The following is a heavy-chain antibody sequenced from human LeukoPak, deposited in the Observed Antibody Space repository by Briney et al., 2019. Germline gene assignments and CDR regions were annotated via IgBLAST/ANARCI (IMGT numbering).Heavy chain of an antibody. CDR2: MNPNSGNT. Sequence: VASVKVSCKASGYTFTTYDINWVRQATGQGLEWMGWMNPNSGNTGYAQKFQGRVTMTRNTSISTAYMELSSLRSEDTAVYYCARVVGTTLRALGYWGQGTLVTVSS. J-gene: IGHJ4*02. CDR3: ARVVGTTLRALGY. V-gene: IGHV1-8*01. D-gene: IGHD1-26*01. CDR1: GYTFTTYD.